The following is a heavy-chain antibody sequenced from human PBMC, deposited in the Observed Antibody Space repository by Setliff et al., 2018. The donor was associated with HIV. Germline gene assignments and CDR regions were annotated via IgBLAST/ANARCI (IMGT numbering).Heavy chain of an antibody. Sequence: GASVKVSCKASGYTFTTYSLHWVRQAPGQSLEWMGWINVGKGDTKYSQKLQGRISITRDTSTNTAYMELSNLRSDDTGIYFCARGALLAVFDFDHWGQGTLVTVSS. CDR1: GYTFTTYS. D-gene: IGHD2-8*02. CDR3: ARGALLAVFDFDH. V-gene: IGHV1-3*01. CDR2: INVGKGDT. J-gene: IGHJ4*01.